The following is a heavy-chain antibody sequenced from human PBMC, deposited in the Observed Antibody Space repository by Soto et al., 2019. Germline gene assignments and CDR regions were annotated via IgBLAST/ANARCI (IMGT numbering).Heavy chain of an antibody. Sequence: EVQLVESGGGLVKPGGSLRLSCAASGFTFSSYSMVWVRQAPEKGLEWVSSIGGSSGHIYYADSLKGRFTVSRDNAKNSLYLQMNSRRVDVTAIYYCARTNGAYSTYFDSWGQGTLVTVSS. CDR3: ARTNGAYSTYFDS. CDR1: GFTFSSYS. CDR2: IGGSSGHI. V-gene: IGHV3-21*01. D-gene: IGHD2-15*01. J-gene: IGHJ4*02.